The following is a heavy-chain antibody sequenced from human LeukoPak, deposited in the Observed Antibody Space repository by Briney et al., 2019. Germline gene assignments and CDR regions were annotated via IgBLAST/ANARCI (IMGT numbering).Heavy chain of an antibody. CDR3: ARARQTIFGVVIPY. V-gene: IGHV4-31*11. CDR1: GGSFSGYY. J-gene: IGHJ4*02. Sequence: SETLSLTCAVYGGSFSGYYWSWIRQHPGKGLEWIGYIYYSGSTYYNPSLKSRVTISVDTSKNQFSLKLSSVTAADTAVYYCARARQTIFGVVIPYWGQGTLVTVSS. D-gene: IGHD3-3*01. CDR2: IYYSGST.